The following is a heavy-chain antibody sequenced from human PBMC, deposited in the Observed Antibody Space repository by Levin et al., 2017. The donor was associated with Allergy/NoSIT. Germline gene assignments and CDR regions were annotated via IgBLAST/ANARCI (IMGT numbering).Heavy chain of an antibody. Sequence: GGSLRLSCAASGFTFSSYNMNWVRQAPGKGLEWVSSISGNNNYIYSVDSVKGRFTISRDNAKNSLYLQMNSLRVEDTAVYYCARGGLGGMDVWGQGTTVTVSS. CDR1: GFTFSSYN. CDR2: ISGNNNYI. D-gene: IGHD1-26*01. CDR3: ARGGLGGMDV. J-gene: IGHJ6*02. V-gene: IGHV3-21*01.